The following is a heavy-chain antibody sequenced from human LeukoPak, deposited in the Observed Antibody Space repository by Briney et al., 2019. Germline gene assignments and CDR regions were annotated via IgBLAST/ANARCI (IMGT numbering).Heavy chain of an antibody. CDR2: ISYDGSNK. Sequence: GASLRLSCAASGFIFSNYAMSWVRQAPGKGLEWVAVISYDGSNKYYADSVKGRFTISRDNSKNTLYLQMNSLRAEDTAVYYCAKVYYYGSGSYSYYFDYWGQGTLVTVSS. D-gene: IGHD3-10*01. J-gene: IGHJ4*02. CDR1: GFIFSNYA. V-gene: IGHV3-30*18. CDR3: AKVYYYGSGSYSYYFDY.